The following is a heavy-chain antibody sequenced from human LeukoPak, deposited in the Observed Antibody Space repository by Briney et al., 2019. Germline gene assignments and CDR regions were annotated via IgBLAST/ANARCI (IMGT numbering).Heavy chain of an antibody. CDR2: IYYSGFT. J-gene: IGHJ3*02. Sequence: SETLSLTCTVSGGSISSYYWSWIRQPPGKGLEYIRYIYYSGFTNYNPSLKSRVTISVDTSTNQFSLKLSSVTAADTAVYYCARKNFDDTSDALDIWGQGTMVTVSS. D-gene: IGHD3-22*01. V-gene: IGHV4-59*01. CDR3: ARKNFDDTSDALDI. CDR1: GGSISSYY.